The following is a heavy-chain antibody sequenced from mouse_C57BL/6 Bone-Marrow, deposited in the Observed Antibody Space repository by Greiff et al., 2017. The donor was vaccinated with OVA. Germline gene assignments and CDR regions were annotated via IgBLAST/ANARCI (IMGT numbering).Heavy chain of an antibody. CDR3: ARLGYDYDGVFFAY. V-gene: IGHV5-15*01. J-gene: IGHJ3*01. CDR1: GFTFSDYG. Sequence: VQLQQSGGGLVQPGGSLKLSCAASGFTFSDYGMAWVRQAPRKGPEWVAFISNLAYSIYYADTVTGRFTISRENAKNTLYLEMSSLRSEDTAMYYCARLGYDYDGVFFAYWGQGTLVTVSA. CDR2: ISNLAYSI. D-gene: IGHD2-4*01.